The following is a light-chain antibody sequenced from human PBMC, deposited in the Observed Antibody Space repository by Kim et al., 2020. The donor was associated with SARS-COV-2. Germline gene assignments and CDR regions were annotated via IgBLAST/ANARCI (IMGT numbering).Light chain of an antibody. V-gene: IGLV1-44*01. Sequence: GQRVHICWSGSSSNIGSNTVNWYQQVPGTAPKLVIHTNDKRPSGVPDRFSGSKSGTAASLAISGLQSEDEADYHCAAWDDSLNGYVFGTGTKVTVL. CDR3: AAWDDSLNGYV. CDR2: TND. J-gene: IGLJ1*01. CDR1: SSNIGSNT.